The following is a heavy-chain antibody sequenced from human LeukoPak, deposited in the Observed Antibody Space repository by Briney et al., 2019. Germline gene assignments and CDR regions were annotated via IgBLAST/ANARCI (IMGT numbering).Heavy chain of an antibody. J-gene: IGHJ4*02. D-gene: IGHD5-12*01. CDR2: IYSGGST. CDR1: GFTFSSYS. CDR3: ARESGSSIRRGYSGHFDY. V-gene: IGHV3-53*01. Sequence: GGSLRLSCAASGFTFSSYSMNWVRQAPGKGLEWVSVIYSGGSTYYADSVKGRFTISRDNSKNTLYLQMNSLRAEDTAVYYCARESGSSIRRGYSGHFDYWGQGTLVTVSS.